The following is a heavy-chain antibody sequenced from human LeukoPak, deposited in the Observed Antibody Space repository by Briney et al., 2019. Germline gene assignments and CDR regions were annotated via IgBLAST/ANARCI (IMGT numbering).Heavy chain of an antibody. CDR1: GFTFSGYG. Sequence: GGSLRLSCAASGFTFSGYGMHWVRQAPGKGLEWVAFVRYDSSNKYYADSVKGRFTVSRDNSKNMLYLQMNSLRSEDTAVYYCATEGAYYDTGGYSDYWGQGTLVTVSS. J-gene: IGHJ4*02. V-gene: IGHV3-30*02. CDR2: VRYDSSNK. D-gene: IGHD3-22*01. CDR3: ATEGAYYDTGGYSDY.